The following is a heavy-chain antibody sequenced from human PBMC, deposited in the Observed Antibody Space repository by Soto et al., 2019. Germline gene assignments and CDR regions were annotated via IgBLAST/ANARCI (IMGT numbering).Heavy chain of an antibody. CDR1: GFTFSSYW. D-gene: IGHD3-10*01. CDR3: ASDLSGRADV. CDR2: MNEDGGTT. J-gene: IGHJ6*02. Sequence: EVQLVESGGGLVRPGGSLRLSCAASGFTFSSYWMHWVRQAPGKELVWVSRMNEDGGTTDYADSVKGRITISRDNAKNTLYLQMNSLRVEDTAVYYCASDLSGRADVWGQGTTVTVSS. V-gene: IGHV3-74*02.